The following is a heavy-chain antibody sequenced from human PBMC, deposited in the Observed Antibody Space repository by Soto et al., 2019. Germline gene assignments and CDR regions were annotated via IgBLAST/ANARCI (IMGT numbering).Heavy chain of an antibody. CDR3: AKAPYGYDAFDI. J-gene: IGHJ3*02. CDR1: GFTFSSYA. Sequence: GGSLRLSCAASGFTFSSYAMSWVRQVPGKGLEWVSAISGSGGSTYYADSVKGRFTISRDNSKNTLYLQMNSLRAEDTAVYYCAKAPYGYDAFDIWGQGTMVTVSS. V-gene: IGHV3-23*01. CDR2: ISGSGGST. D-gene: IGHD4-17*01.